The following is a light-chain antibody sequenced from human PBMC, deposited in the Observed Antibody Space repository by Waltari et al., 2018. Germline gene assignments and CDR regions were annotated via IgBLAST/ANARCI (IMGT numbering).Light chain of an antibody. CDR3: QNHERLPAT. CDR2: GAS. V-gene: IGKV3-20*01. CDR1: QSIGRY. J-gene: IGKJ1*01. Sequence: EVVLTQSPGTLSLSPGETATLSCRASQSIGRYLVWYQQKSGQAPRLLIYGASTRATGIPDRFSGSGSGTDFSLTISGLEAEDFAVYYCQNHERLPATFGQGTKVEIK.